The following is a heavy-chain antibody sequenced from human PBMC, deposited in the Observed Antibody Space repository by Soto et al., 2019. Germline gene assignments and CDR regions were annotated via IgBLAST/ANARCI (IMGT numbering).Heavy chain of an antibody. D-gene: IGHD2-15*01. CDR3: PHNAIFFTSTGIGGWFDP. CDR1: GFSLSGGGVG. V-gene: IGHV2-5*02. J-gene: IGHJ5*02. CDR2: IFWDDDT. Sequence: QITLKESGPTVVKPTQTLTLTCTFSGFSLSGGGVGVGWIRQPPGKALEWLGIIFWDDDTRYNPSLKTRLTIPKDPSKTRVPLTMPTMDLLATPPYYFPHNAIFFTSTGIGGWFDPGGKGTWSPSPQ.